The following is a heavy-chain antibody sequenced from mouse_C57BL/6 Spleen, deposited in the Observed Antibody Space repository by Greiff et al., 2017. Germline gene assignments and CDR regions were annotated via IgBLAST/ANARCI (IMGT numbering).Heavy chain of an antibody. D-gene: IGHD2-5*01. CDR2: ISSGGSYT. CDR1: GFTFSSYG. CDR3: ARQYSNWGSYAMDY. J-gene: IGHJ4*01. V-gene: IGHV5-6*01. Sequence: EVKLVESGGDLVKPGGSLKLSCAASGFTFSSYGMSWVRQTPDKRLEWVATISSGGSYTYYPDSVKGRFTISRDTAKNTLYLQMSSLKSEDTAMYYCARQYSNWGSYAMDYWGQGTSVTVSS.